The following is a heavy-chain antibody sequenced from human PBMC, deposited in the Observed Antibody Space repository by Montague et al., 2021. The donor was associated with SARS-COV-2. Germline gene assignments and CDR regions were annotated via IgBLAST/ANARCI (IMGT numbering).Heavy chain of an antibody. D-gene: IGHD2-8*01. V-gene: IGHV4-38-2*02. Sequence: SETLSLTCTVSGYSITHAYYWGWIRQPPGKGPEWIGNIWHGGSTYYNPSLKSRVTLSVDTSNNQFSLKLTSVTAADTAVYYCARTSQYCTPTNCYLPNAMDVWGQGTTVTVSS. CDR2: IWHGGST. J-gene: IGHJ6*02. CDR3: ARTSQYCTPTNCYLPNAMDV. CDR1: GYSITHAYY.